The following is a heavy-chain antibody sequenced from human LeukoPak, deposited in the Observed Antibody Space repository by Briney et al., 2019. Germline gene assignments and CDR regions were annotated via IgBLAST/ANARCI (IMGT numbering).Heavy chain of an antibody. D-gene: IGHD1-26*01. J-gene: IGHJ3*02. CDR3: AMAELHDVFDI. CDR2: IYYSGST. CDR1: GGSISSYY. Sequence: SETLSLTCTVSGGSISSYYRSWIRQPPGKGLEWIGYIYYSGSTNYNPSLKSRVTISVDTSKNQFSLKLSSVTAADTAVYYCAMAELHDVFDIWGQGTKVTVSS. V-gene: IGHV4-59*01.